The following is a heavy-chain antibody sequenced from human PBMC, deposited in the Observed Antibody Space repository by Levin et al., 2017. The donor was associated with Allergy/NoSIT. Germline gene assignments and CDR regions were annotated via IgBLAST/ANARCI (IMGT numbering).Heavy chain of an antibody. CDR3: ARGNAHAKDY. Sequence: ETLSLTCAASGFTFSSYWMHWVRQAPGKGLVWVSGISSDGSKTSYAGSVKGRLTISRDNAKNTLYLQMNSLRAEDTAVFYCARGNAHAKDYWGQGTLVTVSS. D-gene: IGHD2-2*01. CDR1: GFTFSSYW. CDR2: ISSDGSKT. V-gene: IGHV3-74*01. J-gene: IGHJ4*02.